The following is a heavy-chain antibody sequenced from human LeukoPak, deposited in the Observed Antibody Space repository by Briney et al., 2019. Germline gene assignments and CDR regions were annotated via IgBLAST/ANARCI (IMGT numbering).Heavy chain of an antibody. V-gene: IGHV3-23*01. Sequence: QTGGSLRLSCAASGFTFSSYAMSWVRQAPGKGLEWVSAISGSGGSTYYPDSVKGRFTISRDNSKNTLYLQMNSLRAEDTAVYYCAKGEYGDDDGSFDPWGQGTLVTVSS. CDR3: AKGEYGDDDGSFDP. CDR2: ISGSGGST. J-gene: IGHJ5*02. CDR1: GFTFSSYA. D-gene: IGHD4-17*01.